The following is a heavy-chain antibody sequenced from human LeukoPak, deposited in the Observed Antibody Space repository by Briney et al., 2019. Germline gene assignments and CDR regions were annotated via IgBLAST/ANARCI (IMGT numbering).Heavy chain of an antibody. D-gene: IGHD3-10*01. CDR2: LGGLSESV. J-gene: IGHJ6*02. CDR1: GFIFSNYA. V-gene: IGHV3-23*01. Sequence: GGSLRLSCAASGFIFSNYAMTWVRQAPGKGLEWVSILGGLSESVYYPDSVKGRFTVSRDNSKDTLYLEINSLRGEDTATYYCARRWLGDPYGMDVCGQGTTVTVSS. CDR3: ARRWLGDPYGMDV.